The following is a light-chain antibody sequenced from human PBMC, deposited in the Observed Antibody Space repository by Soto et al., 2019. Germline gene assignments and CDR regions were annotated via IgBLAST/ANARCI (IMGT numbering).Light chain of an antibody. CDR2: DAS. CDR1: QNIRSR. V-gene: IGKV1-5*01. CDR3: QQLFDSPIT. Sequence: DFQMTQSPSTLSASVGDRVTITCRASQNIRSRLAWFQQKPGKAPKLLIYDASTLESGVPSRFSATVSGTEFSLTITSLQPEDFATYYCQQLFDSPITFGQGTRLEIK. J-gene: IGKJ5*01.